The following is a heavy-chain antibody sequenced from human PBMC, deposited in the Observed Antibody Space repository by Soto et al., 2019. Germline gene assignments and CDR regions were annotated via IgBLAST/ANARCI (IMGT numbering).Heavy chain of an antibody. V-gene: IGHV3-74*01. J-gene: IGHJ6*02. CDR1: GFTFSSYW. D-gene: IGHD4-17*01. CDR2: INSDGSSA. Sequence: PGGSLRLSCAASGFTFSSYWMHWVRQAPGKGLVWVSRINSDGSSASYADSVKGRFTISRDNAKNTLYLQMNSLRAEDTAVYYCARDWSTYYYGMDVWGQGTTVTVS. CDR3: ARDWSTYYYGMDV.